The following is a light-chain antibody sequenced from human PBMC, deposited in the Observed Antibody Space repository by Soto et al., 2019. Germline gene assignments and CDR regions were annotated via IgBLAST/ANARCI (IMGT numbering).Light chain of an antibody. J-gene: IGLJ2*01. CDR3: SSYAGSNNLV. V-gene: IGLV2-8*01. CDR1: SSDVGGYNY. CDR2: EGS. Sequence: QSALTQPPSASGSPGQSVTISCTGTSSDVGGYNYVSWYQQHPGTAPKLMIYEGSKRPSGVPDRFSGSKSGNTASLTVSGLQAEDEADYYCSSYAGSNNLVFGGGTKLTVL.